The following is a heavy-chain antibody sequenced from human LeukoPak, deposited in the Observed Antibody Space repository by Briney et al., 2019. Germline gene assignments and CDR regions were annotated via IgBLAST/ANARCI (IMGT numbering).Heavy chain of an antibody. V-gene: IGHV3-30*18. CDR2: ISYDGSNK. D-gene: IGHD6-6*01. Sequence: GRSLRLSCAASGFTFSSYGMHWVRQAPGKGLEWVPVISYDGSNKYYADSVKGRFTISRDNSKNTLYLQMNSLRAEDTAVYYCAKPHLIAAGPYYFDYWGQGTLVTVSS. J-gene: IGHJ4*02. CDR3: AKPHLIAAGPYYFDY. CDR1: GFTFSSYG.